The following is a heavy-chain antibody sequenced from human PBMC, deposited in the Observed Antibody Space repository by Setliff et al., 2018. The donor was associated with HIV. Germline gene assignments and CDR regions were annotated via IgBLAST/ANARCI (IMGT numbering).Heavy chain of an antibody. CDR2: IYYDGTT. D-gene: IGHD2-21*02. CDR3: AREVDVVTTSDAFDI. CDR1: GGSMSGLY. Sequence: PSETLSLTCTVSGGSMSGLYWSWIRQPPGKGLEWVGYIYYDGTTTYNPSLKSRATISLDTSMNQFSLKLTSVTAADTAVYYCAREVDVVTTSDAFDIWGQGTMVTVSS. V-gene: IGHV4-59*12. J-gene: IGHJ3*02.